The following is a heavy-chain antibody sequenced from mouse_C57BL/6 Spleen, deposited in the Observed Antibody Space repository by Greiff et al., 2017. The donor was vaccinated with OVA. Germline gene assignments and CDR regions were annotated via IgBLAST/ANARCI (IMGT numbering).Heavy chain of an antibody. CDR2: IYPRDGST. CDR1: GYTFTSYD. V-gene: IGHV1-85*01. J-gene: IGHJ4*01. D-gene: IGHD2-4*01. Sequence: SGPELVKPGASVKLSCKASGYTFTSYDINWVKQRPGQGLEWIGWIYPRDGSTKYNEKFKGKATLTVDTSSSTAYMELHSLTSENAAVDFCARFDYDGYYAMDYWGQGTSVTVSS. CDR3: ARFDYDGYYAMDY.